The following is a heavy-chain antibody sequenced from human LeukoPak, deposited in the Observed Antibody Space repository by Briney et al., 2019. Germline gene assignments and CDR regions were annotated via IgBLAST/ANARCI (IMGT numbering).Heavy chain of an antibody. CDR1: GFTFSNSA. V-gene: IGHV3-23*01. CDR3: AKSPMYYYDSSGYRKVFDY. D-gene: IGHD3-22*01. Sequence: GGSLRLSCAASGFTFSNSAMSWVRQAPGKGLEWVSTISGSGTGTYYADSVKGRFTISRDNSKNTLYLQMNSLRAEDTAIYYCAKSPMYYYDSSGYRKVFDYWGQGTLVTVSS. CDR2: ISGSGTGT. J-gene: IGHJ4*02.